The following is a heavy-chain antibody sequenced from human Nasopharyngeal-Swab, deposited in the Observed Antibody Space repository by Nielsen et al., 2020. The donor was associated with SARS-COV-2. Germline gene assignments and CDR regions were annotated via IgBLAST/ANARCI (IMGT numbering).Heavy chain of an antibody. V-gene: IGHV4-30-4*01. CDR2: IYYSGST. J-gene: IGHJ4*02. CDR1: GGSISSGDYY. CDR3: ARGHHYYGSGFQDY. D-gene: IGHD3-10*01. Sequence: LRLSCTVSGGSISSGDYYWIWIRQPPGKGLEWIGYIYYSGSTYYNPSLKSRVTISVDTSKNQFSLKLSSVTAADTAVYYCARGHHYYGSGFQDYWGQGTLVTVSS.